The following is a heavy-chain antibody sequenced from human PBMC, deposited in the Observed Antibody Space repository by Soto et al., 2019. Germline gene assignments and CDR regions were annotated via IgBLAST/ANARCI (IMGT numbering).Heavy chain of an antibody. Sequence: EVQLVESGGGLVQPGGSLRLSCAASGFTFSDHYMDWVRQAPGKGLEWIARSRNKASGYTTVYAASVRGKFTISRDDSRSSLYLQMNSLNTEDTAVYYCARGFHSFDIWGRGTLVTVSS. CDR3: ARGFHSFDI. J-gene: IGHJ3*02. CDR1: GFTFSDHY. CDR2: SRNKASGYTT. V-gene: IGHV3-72*01.